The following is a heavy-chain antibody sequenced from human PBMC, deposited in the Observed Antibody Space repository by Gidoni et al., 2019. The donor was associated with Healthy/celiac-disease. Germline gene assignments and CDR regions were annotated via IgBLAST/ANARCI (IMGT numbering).Heavy chain of an antibody. Sequence: EVQLVESGGGLVQPGGSLRLSCAASGFTFSSYWMSWVRQAPGKGLEWVGNIKQDGSEKYYVDSVKGRFTISRDNAKNSLYLQMNSLRAEDTAVYYCARDAVVAALNWFDPWGQGTLVTVSS. D-gene: IGHD2-15*01. J-gene: IGHJ5*02. CDR2: IKQDGSEK. V-gene: IGHV3-7*01. CDR3: ARDAVVAALNWFDP. CDR1: GFTFSSYW.